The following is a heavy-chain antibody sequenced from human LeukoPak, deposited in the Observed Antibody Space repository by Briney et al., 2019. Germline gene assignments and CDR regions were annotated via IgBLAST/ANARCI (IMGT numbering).Heavy chain of an antibody. Sequence: GGSLRLSCAASGFTFSSHWMHWVRQAPGKGLEWVSAISGSGGSTYYADSVKGRFTISRDNSKNTLYLQMNSLRAEDTAVYYCAKENLDSSGYYVNWGQGTLVTVSS. J-gene: IGHJ4*02. CDR2: ISGSGGST. CDR3: AKENLDSSGYYVN. D-gene: IGHD3-22*01. V-gene: IGHV3-23*01. CDR1: GFTFSSHW.